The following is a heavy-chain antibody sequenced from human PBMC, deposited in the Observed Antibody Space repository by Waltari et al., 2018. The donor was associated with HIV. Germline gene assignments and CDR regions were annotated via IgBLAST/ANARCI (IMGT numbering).Heavy chain of an antibody. CDR2: INVGNYNT. V-gene: IGHV1-3*01. CDR1: GYTFISYA. D-gene: IGHD3-3*01. J-gene: IGHJ6*02. CDR3: AREYDFWSGGYHYYGMDV. Sequence: QVQLVQSGAVVKKPGASVRISCATSGYTFISYALHWVRQAPGQRPEWMGWINVGNYNTKYSQKFQDRVTITGDTSASTGYLDLSSLTSEDTAVDFCAREYDFWSGGYHYYGMDVWGQGTTVTVSS.